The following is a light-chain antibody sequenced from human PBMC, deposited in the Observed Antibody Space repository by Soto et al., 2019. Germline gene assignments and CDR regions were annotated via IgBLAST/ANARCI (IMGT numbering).Light chain of an antibody. CDR2: GAS. Sequence: EIVLTQSPGTLSLSPGERATLSCRASQSVSSSYLAWYQQKPGQAPRLLIYGASSRATGIPDRFSGSGSGTDVTLTISRLEPEDFAVYYCQQYGSLPGTFGQGTKVEIK. CDR1: QSVSSSY. CDR3: QQYGSLPGT. V-gene: IGKV3-20*01. J-gene: IGKJ1*01.